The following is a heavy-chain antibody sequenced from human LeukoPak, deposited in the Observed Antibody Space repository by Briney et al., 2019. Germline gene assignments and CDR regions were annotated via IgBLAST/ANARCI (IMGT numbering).Heavy chain of an antibody. J-gene: IGHJ4*02. V-gene: IGHV3-23*01. CDR1: GFTLSSYA. D-gene: IGHD2-15*01. CDR2: ISVSGNT. Sequence: GRSLRLSCAASGFTLSSYAMSWVRQGPGKGLEWVSAISVSGNTYHADSVKGRFTISRDSSKNTLYLQMNSLRAGDAAVYYCAKAPVTTCSGAYCYPFDYWSQGTLATVSS. CDR3: AKAPVTTCSGAYCYPFDY.